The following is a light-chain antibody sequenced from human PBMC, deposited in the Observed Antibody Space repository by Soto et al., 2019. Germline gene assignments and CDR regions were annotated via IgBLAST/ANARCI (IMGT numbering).Light chain of an antibody. CDR2: EVS. CDR1: NRDVGAYNY. V-gene: IGLV2-8*01. CDR3: SSYAGSNNLL. J-gene: IGLJ3*02. Sequence: QSALTQPPSASGSPGQSVTISCTGTNRDVGAYNYVSWYQQHPGKAPQLIIYEVSKRPSGVPARFSGSKSGNTASLTVSGLRAEDEGDYYCSSYAGSNNLLFGGGTKLTVL.